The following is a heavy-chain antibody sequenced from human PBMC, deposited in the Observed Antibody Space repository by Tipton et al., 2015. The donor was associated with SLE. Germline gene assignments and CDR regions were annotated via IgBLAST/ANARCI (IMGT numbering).Heavy chain of an antibody. Sequence: TLSLTCTVSGVSIRSYYWSWIRQPPGKGLEWIGYIYYSGSTNYNPSLKSRVTLSRDTSKNQFSLNLNSVTAAGTAFYYCTRVMTGSRSDYWGRGTLVTVSP. CDR2: IYYSGST. CDR1: GVSIRSYY. V-gene: IGHV4-59*12. J-gene: IGHJ4*02. CDR3: TRVMTGSRSDY. D-gene: IGHD1-26*01.